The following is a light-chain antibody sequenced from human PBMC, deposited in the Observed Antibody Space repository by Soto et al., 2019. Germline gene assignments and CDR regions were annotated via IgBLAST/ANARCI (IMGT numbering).Light chain of an antibody. V-gene: IGKV1-5*03. CDR2: KTY. Sequence: DIRLTQSPSTLSASVGDRVTITCRASQSISSWLAWYQQKLGKAHHFLIYKTYNLESGVPSRFSGSGSGTEFTLTISSLQTDDFATYYCQYYNDYCWTFGQGTKVEIK. CDR1: QSISSW. J-gene: IGKJ1*01. CDR3: QYYNDYCWT.